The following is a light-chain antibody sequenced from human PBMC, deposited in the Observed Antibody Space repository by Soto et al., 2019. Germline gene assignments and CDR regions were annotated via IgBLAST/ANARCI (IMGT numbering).Light chain of an antibody. CDR1: QSVTANY. CDR3: HQYGSSPLT. J-gene: IGKJ4*01. V-gene: IGKV3-20*01. Sequence: EMVLTQSPGTLSLSPGERATLSCRASQSVTANYLAWYQQTPGHDPRIFIYGAYSRATGINDRFSGSRSGTDFTLTISRLEPEDFAVYFCHQYGSSPLTFGGGTTVEIK. CDR2: GAY.